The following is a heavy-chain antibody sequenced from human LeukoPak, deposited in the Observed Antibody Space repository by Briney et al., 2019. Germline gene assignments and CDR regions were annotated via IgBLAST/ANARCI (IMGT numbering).Heavy chain of an antibody. D-gene: IGHD2-2*01. CDR1: GFTFSGYG. CDR3: AKLYCSSTSCYFPGGDYFDY. CDR2: IRYDGSNK. V-gene: IGHV3-30*02. J-gene: IGHJ4*02. Sequence: GGSLRLSCAASGFTFSGYGMHWVRQAPGKGLEWVAFIRYDGSNKYYADSVKGRFTISRDNSKNTLYLQMNSLRAEDTAVYYCAKLYCSSTSCYFPGGDYFDYWGQGTLVTVSS.